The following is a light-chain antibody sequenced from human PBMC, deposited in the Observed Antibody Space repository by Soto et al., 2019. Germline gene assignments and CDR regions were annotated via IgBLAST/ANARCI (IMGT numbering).Light chain of an antibody. CDR2: GVS. V-gene: IGKV3-20*01. CDR3: QHYGSSLWT. CDR1: QSVSVH. Sequence: EIVFTQSPGTLSLSPGERVTLCCRASQSVSVHLAWYQQKPGQAPRLLIYGVSSRATGIPDRFSGSGSGTDFTLTITRLEPEDFAVYYCQHYGSSLWTFGQGTKV. J-gene: IGKJ1*01.